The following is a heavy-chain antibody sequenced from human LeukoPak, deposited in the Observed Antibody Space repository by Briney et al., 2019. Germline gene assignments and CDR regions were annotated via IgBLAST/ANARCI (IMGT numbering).Heavy chain of an antibody. CDR3: ARLNTEGYYYYGLDV. J-gene: IGHJ6*02. D-gene: IGHD2-8*02. CDR2: IYPGDSDP. V-gene: IGHV5-51*01. Sequence: GESLKISCKGSGYSFTTYWIGWVRQMRGKGLEWMGIIYPGDSDPRYSPSFQGQVTISADKSVSTAYLQWSSLKASDTALYYCARLNTEGYYYYGLDVWGQGTTVTVSS. CDR1: GYSFTTYW.